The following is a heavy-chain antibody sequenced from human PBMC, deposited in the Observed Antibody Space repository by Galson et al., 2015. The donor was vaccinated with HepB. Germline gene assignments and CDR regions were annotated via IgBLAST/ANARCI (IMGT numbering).Heavy chain of an antibody. J-gene: IGHJ1*01. CDR2: IFTYNGNT. D-gene: IGHD3-9*01. CDR3: ATYYDILTGSKYFQH. CDR1: AYTFTNYG. V-gene: IGHV1-18*01. Sequence: SVKVSCKASAYTFTNYGITWVRQAPGQGLEWMGWIFTYNGNTNYVQQFQDRVTMTTDTSTSQPYMELRSLTSADTAVYYCATYYDILTGSKYFQHWGQGTLVTVSS.